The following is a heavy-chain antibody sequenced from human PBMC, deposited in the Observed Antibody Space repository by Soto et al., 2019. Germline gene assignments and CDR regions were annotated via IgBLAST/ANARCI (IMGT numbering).Heavy chain of an antibody. D-gene: IGHD1-26*01. J-gene: IGHJ3*02. Sequence: SETLSLTCSFSGDSVTSHYLTWIRQSPEKGLGWIGYMHYTGFSHYNPSLKSRLTISVDTSENQFTLQLTSVTAADTAVYYCARVGATSRAPDAFDIWGQGTMVTVSS. V-gene: IGHV4-59*02. CDR1: GDSVTSHY. CDR2: MHYTGFS. CDR3: ARVGATSRAPDAFDI.